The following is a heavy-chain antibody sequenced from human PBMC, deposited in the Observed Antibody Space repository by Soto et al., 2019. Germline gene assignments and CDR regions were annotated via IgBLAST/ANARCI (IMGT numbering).Heavy chain of an antibody. CDR3: ARWEYSNLFDY. CDR1: GGSISSYY. V-gene: IGHV4-59*01. J-gene: IGHJ4*02. Sequence: QVQLQESGPGLVKPSETLSLTCTVSGGSISSYYWSWIRQPPGKGLEWIGYIYYSGSTNYNPSLKSRVTISVDTSKNQFSLKLSSVTAADTAVYYCARWEYSNLFDYWGQGTLVTVSS. CDR2: IYYSGST. D-gene: IGHD4-4*01.